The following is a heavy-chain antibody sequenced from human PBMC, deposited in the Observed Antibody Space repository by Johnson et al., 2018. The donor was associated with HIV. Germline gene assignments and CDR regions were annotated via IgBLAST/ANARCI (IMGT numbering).Heavy chain of an antibody. CDR2: INWNGGST. D-gene: IGHD1-26*01. Sequence: VQLVESGGGVVRPGGSLRLSCAASGFTFDDYGMSWVRQAPGKGLEWVSVINWNGGSTGYADSVKGRFTISRDNAKNSLYLQMNSLRAEDTALYYCARDPTIAWDLNGDAFDILGQGTMVTVSS. V-gene: IGHV3-20*04. J-gene: IGHJ3*02. CDR1: GFTFDDYG. CDR3: ARDPTIAWDLNGDAFDI.